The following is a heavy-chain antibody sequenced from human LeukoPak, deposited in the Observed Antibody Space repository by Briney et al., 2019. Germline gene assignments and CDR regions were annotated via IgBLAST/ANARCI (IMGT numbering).Heavy chain of an antibody. Sequence: ASVKVSCKASGYTFTSYGISWVRQAPGQGLEWMGWISAYNGNTNYAQKLQGRATMTTDTSASTAYMELRSLRSDDTAVYYCAREDRYCSGGSCYSWGQGTLVTVSS. CDR1: GYTFTSYG. CDR2: ISAYNGNT. CDR3: AREDRYCSGGSCYS. J-gene: IGHJ4*02. V-gene: IGHV1-18*01. D-gene: IGHD2-15*01.